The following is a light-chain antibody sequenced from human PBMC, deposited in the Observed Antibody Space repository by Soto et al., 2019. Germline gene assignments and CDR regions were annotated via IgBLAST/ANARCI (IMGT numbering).Light chain of an antibody. CDR3: QQTYSTPGT. V-gene: IGKV1-39*01. Sequence: DIQMTQSPSSLSACVGDRVTMTCRSSQTISSYLNWYQQKPGKAPNLLIYAASSLQSGVPSRFSGSGSGTDFTLTINSLQPEDFAIYYCQQTYSTPGTFGQGTKVEIK. J-gene: IGKJ1*01. CDR2: AAS. CDR1: QTISSY.